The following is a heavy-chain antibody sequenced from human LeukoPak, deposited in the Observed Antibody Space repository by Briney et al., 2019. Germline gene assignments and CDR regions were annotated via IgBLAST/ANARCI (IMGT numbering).Heavy chain of an antibody. Sequence: GASVTVSCKASGYIFTNYAISWVRQAPGQGLEWMGWISGYNGNTNYAQKLQGRVTMTTDTSTSTAYMELRSLRSDDTAVYYCARVAPHRRLSNGWYYFDYWGQGTLVTVSS. V-gene: IGHV1-18*01. CDR3: ARVAPHRRLSNGWYYFDY. CDR1: GYIFTNYA. CDR2: ISGYNGNT. D-gene: IGHD6-19*01. J-gene: IGHJ4*02.